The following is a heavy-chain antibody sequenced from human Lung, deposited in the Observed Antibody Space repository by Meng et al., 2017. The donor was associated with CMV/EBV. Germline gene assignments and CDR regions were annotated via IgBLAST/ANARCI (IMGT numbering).Heavy chain of an antibody. V-gene: IGHV4-61*01. Sequence: LSCSVSGASVSSGSHYWSWIRQPPGKGPEYIGYIFYSGSTRYNSSLKSRVTMSVNTSKNQFSLKLTSVTAADTAVYYCARNFYSVVYMTTVNSFDYWGQGAXVTVSS. CDR3: ARNFYSVVYMTTVNSFDY. CDR2: IFYSGST. D-gene: IGHD4-11*01. J-gene: IGHJ4*02. CDR1: GASVSSGSHY.